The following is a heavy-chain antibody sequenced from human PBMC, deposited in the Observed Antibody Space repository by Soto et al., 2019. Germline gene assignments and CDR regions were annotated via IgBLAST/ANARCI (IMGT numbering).Heavy chain of an antibody. Sequence: SETLSLTCAVSGGSISSTTNWWSWVRQPPGKGLEWIGEIFHTGSTNYNPSLKSRATISIDKSKNQFSLKLSSVTAADTAVYYCAREEQIAGGQHYGMDVWGQGTTVTVSS. CDR1: GGSISSTTNW. D-gene: IGHD6-6*01. CDR3: AREEQIAGGQHYGMDV. CDR2: IFHTGST. V-gene: IGHV4-4*02. J-gene: IGHJ6*02.